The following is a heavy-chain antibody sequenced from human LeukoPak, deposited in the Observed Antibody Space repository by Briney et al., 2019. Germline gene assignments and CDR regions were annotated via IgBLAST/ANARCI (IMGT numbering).Heavy chain of an antibody. CDR3: ARDGPNILTGRYYENYYYYGMDV. Sequence: GGSLRLSCAASEFTFSNYAMHWVRQAPGKGLEWVAVISYDGSNKYYADSVKGRFTISRDHSKNTLYLEMNTLRAEDTAMYYCARDGPNILTGRYYENYYYYGMDVWGQGTTVTVSS. CDR1: EFTFSNYA. V-gene: IGHV3-30-3*01. J-gene: IGHJ6*02. D-gene: IGHD3-9*01. CDR2: ISYDGSNK.